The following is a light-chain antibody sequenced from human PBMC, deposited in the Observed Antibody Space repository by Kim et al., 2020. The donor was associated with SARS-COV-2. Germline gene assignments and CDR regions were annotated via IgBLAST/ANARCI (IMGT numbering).Light chain of an antibody. V-gene: IGLV3-1*01. CDR3: QAWDSAVV. Sequence: SYELTQPPSVSVSPGQTASITCSGDKLGDKYAYWYQQKPGQSPVVVIYQDDKRPSGIPERFSGSNSGNTATLTISGTQSADEADYYCQAWDSAVVFGGGTQLTDL. CDR2: QDD. J-gene: IGLJ2*01. CDR1: KLGDKY.